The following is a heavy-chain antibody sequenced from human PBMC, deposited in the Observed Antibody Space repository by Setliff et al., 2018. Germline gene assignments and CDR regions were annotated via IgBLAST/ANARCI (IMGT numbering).Heavy chain of an antibody. V-gene: IGHV3-7*03. CDR3: AKLVWLNTWYYMDV. D-gene: IGHD5-18*01. CDR1: GLTFSSYW. Sequence: GGSLRLSCAASGLTFSSYWMTWVRQAPGKGLEWLANIKQDGSEIYSVDSVKGRFSISRDNAKNSLYLQMNSLRAEDTAVYYCAKLVWLNTWYYMDVWGKGTTVTVSS. CDR2: IKQDGSEI. J-gene: IGHJ6*03.